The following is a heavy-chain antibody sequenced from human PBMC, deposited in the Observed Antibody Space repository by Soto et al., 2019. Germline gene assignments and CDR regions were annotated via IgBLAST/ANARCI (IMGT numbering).Heavy chain of an antibody. CDR1: GFNFRIYT. CDR2: ISWDGGST. J-gene: IGHJ6*01. CDR3: AKDRQRFLDRSTQYYYGMGV. V-gene: IGHV3-43D*04. Sequence: GGSLRLSCEGSGFNFRIYTMNWVRQAPGKGLEWVSLISWDGGSTYYAGSVKGRFTISRDNSKNSLYLQMNRLRGEDTALYYCAKDRQRFLDRSTQYYYGMGVRRREST. D-gene: IGHD3-3*01.